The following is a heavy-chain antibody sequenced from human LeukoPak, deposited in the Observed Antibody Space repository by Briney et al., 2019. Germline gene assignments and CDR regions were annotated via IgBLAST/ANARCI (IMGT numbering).Heavy chain of an antibody. CDR1: GYTFTSYG. V-gene: IGHV1-18*01. D-gene: IGHD2-2*01. J-gene: IGHJ5*02. CDR3: ARDPYRSTSCYAHWFDP. Sequence: GASVKVSCKASGYTFTSYGISWVRQAPGQGLEWMGWISAYNGNTNYAQKLQGRVTMTTDTYTSTAYMELRSLRSDDTAVYYCARDPYRSTSCYAHWFDPWGQGTLVTVSS. CDR2: ISAYNGNT.